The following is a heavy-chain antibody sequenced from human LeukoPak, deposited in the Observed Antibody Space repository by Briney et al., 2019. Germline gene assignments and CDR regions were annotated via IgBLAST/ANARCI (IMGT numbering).Heavy chain of an antibody. J-gene: IGHJ6*02. CDR3: AKDKGYCSSDVCYPPYGMDV. CDR1: GFTFSAYA. Sequence: GGSLRLSCAASGFTFSAYAMTWVRQSPGKGLEWVSDISDSGGRKYYADSVKGRFTISRDNSKNTVYLEMNSLRAEDTAIYYCAKDKGYCSSDVCYPPYGMDVWGQGTTVTVSS. V-gene: IGHV3-23*01. CDR2: ISDSGGRK. D-gene: IGHD2-15*01.